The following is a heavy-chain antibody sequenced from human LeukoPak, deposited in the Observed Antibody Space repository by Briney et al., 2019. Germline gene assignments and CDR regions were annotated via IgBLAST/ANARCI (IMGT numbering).Heavy chain of an antibody. CDR2: IYYSGSP. J-gene: IGHJ2*01. CDR1: GVSLSSYY. CDR3: ARVFYYGSGTFDL. V-gene: IGHV4-59*01. Sequence: SETLSLTCTVSGVSLSSYYWSWIRQPPGKGLEWIGYIYYSGSPTYNPSLRSRVTISVDTSKNQFSLRLSSVTAADTAVYYCARVFYYGSGTFDLWGRGTLVTVSS. D-gene: IGHD3-10*01.